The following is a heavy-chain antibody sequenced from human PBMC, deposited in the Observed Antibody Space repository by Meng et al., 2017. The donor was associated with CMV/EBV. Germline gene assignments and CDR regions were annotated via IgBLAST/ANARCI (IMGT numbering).Heavy chain of an antibody. D-gene: IGHD2-15*01. CDR3: ARDLGYCSSGSCSPRRSWFDP. Sequence: GESLKISCAASGFTFSSYAMHWVRQAPGKGLEWVAVISYDGSNKYYADSVKGRFTISRDNSKNTLYLQMNSLRAEDTAVYYCARDLGYCSSGSCSPRRSWFDPWGQGTLVTVSS. V-gene: IGHV3-30-3*01. CDR2: ISYDGSNK. J-gene: IGHJ5*02. CDR1: GFTFSSYA.